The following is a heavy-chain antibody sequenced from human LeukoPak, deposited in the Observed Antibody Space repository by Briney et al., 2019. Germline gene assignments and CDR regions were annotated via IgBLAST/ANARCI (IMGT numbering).Heavy chain of an antibody. D-gene: IGHD2-2*01. J-gene: IGHJ5*02. V-gene: IGHV4-59*01. CDR2: IYYSGST. CDR1: GGSISSYY. CDR3: ARDHSYCSSTSCSYWFDP. Sequence: PSETLSLTCTVSGGSISSYYWSWIRQPPGKGLEWIGYIYYSGSTNYNPSLKSRVTISVDTSKNQFSLKLSSVTAADTAVYYCARDHSYCSSTSCSYWFDPWGQGTLVTVSS.